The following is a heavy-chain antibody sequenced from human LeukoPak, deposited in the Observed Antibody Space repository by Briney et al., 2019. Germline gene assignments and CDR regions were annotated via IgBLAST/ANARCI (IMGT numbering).Heavy chain of an antibody. Sequence: GGSLRLSCAASGFTFSSYWMTWVRQTPGKGLEWVADIKQDGSEKYYVDSVKGRFTISRDNAKNSLYLQMNSLRAEDTAVYYCARDTGNHDYWGQGTLVTVSS. CDR1: GFTFSSYW. J-gene: IGHJ4*02. V-gene: IGHV3-7*01. CDR3: ARDTGNHDY. D-gene: IGHD2/OR15-2a*01. CDR2: IKQDGSEK.